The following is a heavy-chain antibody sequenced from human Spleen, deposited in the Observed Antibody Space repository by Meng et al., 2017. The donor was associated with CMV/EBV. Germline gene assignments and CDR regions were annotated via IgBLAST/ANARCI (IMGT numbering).Heavy chain of an antibody. V-gene: IGHV4-34*01. CDR2: IRHSGDIT. D-gene: IGHD6-6*01. CDR1: GGSLSGYY. J-gene: IGHJ4*02. Sequence: SETLSLTCGIYGGSLSGYYWSWIRQTPEKGLEWIGEIRHSGDITNYNPSLKSRVTISIDTSKKQFSLKLSAVTAADTAVYYCARQYSSSYYSDYWGQGTLVTVSS. CDR3: ARQYSSSYYSDY.